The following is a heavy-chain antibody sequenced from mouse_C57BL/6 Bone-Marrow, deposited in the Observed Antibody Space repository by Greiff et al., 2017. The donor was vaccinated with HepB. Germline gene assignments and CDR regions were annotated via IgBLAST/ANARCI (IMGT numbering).Heavy chain of an antibody. CDR1: GYSITSGYY. CDR3: ARTKFYAMDY. D-gene: IGHD1-3*01. V-gene: IGHV3-6*01. J-gene: IGHJ4*01. CDR2: ISYDGSN. Sequence: EVKLQESGPGLVKPSQSLSLTCSVTGYSITSGYYWNWIRQFPGNKLEWMGYISYDGSNNYNPSLKNRISITRDTSKNQFFLTLNSVTTEDTATYYCARTKFYAMDYWGQGTSVTVSS.